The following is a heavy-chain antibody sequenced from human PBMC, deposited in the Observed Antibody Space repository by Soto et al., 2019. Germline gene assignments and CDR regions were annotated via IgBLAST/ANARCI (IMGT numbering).Heavy chain of an antibody. Sequence: GGSLRLSCAASGFTFSSYAMSWVRQAPGKGLEWVSAISGSGGSTYYADYVKGRFTISRDNSKNTLNLQMNSLRAKDTAVYNCAKDRVGEYQLLLDAFDIWGQGTMVTVSS. CDR2: ISGSGGST. J-gene: IGHJ3*02. CDR1: GFTFSSYA. CDR3: AKDRVGEYQLLLDAFDI. V-gene: IGHV3-23*01. D-gene: IGHD2-2*01.